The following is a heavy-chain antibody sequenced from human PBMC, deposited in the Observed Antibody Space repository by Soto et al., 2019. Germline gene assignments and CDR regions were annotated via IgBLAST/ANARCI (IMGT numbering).Heavy chain of an antibody. CDR1: GFTFSSYG. CDR2: IWYDGSNK. V-gene: IGHV3-33*01. D-gene: IGHD3-10*01. Sequence: AGGSLRLSCAASGFTFSSYGMHWVRQAPGKGLEWVAVIWYDGSNKYYADSVKGRFTISRDNSKNTLYLQMNSLRAEDTAVYYCARVAGGGITMVRGVAIPYYYYGMDVWGQRTTVTVSS. CDR3: ARVAGGGITMVRGVAIPYYYYGMDV. J-gene: IGHJ6*02.